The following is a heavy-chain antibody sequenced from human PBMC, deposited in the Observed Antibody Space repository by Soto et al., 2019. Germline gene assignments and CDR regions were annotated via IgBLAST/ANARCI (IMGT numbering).Heavy chain of an antibody. Sequence: GASVKVSCKASGNTFSNYYIHWVRQAPGQGLEWMGTINPSGGHTTYAQKFLGRVTMTRDTSTSTLYMEVTRLRSEDTAVYYCARGGTPIGYWGQGTLVTVSS. D-gene: IGHD3-16*01. CDR3: ARGGTPIGY. CDR1: GNTFSNYY. CDR2: INPSGGHT. J-gene: IGHJ4*02. V-gene: IGHV1-46*01.